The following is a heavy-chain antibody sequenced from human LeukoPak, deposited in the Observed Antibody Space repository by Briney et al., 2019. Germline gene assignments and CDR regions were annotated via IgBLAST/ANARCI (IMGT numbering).Heavy chain of an antibody. CDR2: IYYSGST. D-gene: IGHD1-26*01. CDR1: GGSISSSSYY. Sequence: PSETLSLTCTVSGGSISSSSYYWGWIRQPPGKGLEWIGSIYYSGSTYCNPSLKSRVTISVDTSKNQFSLKLSSVTAADTAVYHWASRSGSYYGGVDYWGKGTLVTVSS. J-gene: IGHJ4*02. V-gene: IGHV4-39*01. CDR3: ASRSGSYYGGVDY.